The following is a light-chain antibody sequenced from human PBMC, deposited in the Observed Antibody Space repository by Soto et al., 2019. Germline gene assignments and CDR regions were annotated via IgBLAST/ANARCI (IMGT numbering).Light chain of an antibody. CDR2: TAS. Sequence: DIQMTQSPSSVSASVGDRVTISCRSSQDIDRWLAWFQHKPGKAPKLLISTASSLQSGVPSRFSGSGSGTDFTLTIASLQFEDFATYYCLQSETFPYTFGLGTKLEIK. CDR1: QDIDRW. CDR3: LQSETFPYT. J-gene: IGKJ2*01. V-gene: IGKV1D-12*01.